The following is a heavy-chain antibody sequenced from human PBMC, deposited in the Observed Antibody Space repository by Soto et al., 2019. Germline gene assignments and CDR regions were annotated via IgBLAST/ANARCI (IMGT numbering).Heavy chain of an antibody. CDR3: GIAGHIRYYDFWSGYYPGHYYYGMDV. D-gene: IGHD3-3*01. Sequence: PSETLSLTCAVYGGSFSGYYWSWIRQPPWKGLEWIGEINHSGSTNYNPSLKSRVTMSVDTSKNQFSLKLSSVTAADTAVYYCGIAGHIRYYDFWSGYYPGHYYYGMDVLGQGTTFTVCS. CDR1: GGSFSGYY. J-gene: IGHJ6*02. V-gene: IGHV4-34*01. CDR2: INHSGST.